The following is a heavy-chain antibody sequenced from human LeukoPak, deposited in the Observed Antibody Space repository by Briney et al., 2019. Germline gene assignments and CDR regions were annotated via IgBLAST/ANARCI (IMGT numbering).Heavy chain of an antibody. V-gene: IGHV1-46*01. CDR3: ARASLEHVGAAGFPGRGHDAFDI. Sequence: ASVKVSCKASGYTFTSYYMHWVRQAPGQGLEWMGIINPSGGSTSYAQKFQGRVTMTRDMSTSTVYMELSSLRSEDTAVYYCARASLEHVGAAGFPGRGHDAFDIWGQGTMVTVSS. D-gene: IGHD6-13*01. J-gene: IGHJ3*02. CDR1: GYTFTSYY. CDR2: INPSGGST.